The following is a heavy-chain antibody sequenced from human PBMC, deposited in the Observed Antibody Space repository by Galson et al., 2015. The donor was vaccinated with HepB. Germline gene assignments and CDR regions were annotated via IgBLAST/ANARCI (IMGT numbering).Heavy chain of an antibody. V-gene: IGHV4-31*03. D-gene: IGHD3-10*01. CDR1: RASISSGGYY. CDR2: IYFSGDG. CDR3: ARGEVSTRAMGV. Sequence: TLSLTCTVSRASISSGGYYWNWIRQHPEKGLEWLGYIYFSGDGFYNPSLKSRVTISVDTSKNQFSLKLNSVTAADAAVYYCARGEVSTRAMGVWGQGTTVTVSS. J-gene: IGHJ6*02.